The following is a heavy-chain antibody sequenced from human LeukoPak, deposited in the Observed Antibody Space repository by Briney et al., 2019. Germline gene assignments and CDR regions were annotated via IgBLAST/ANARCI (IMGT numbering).Heavy chain of an antibody. Sequence: PSQTLSLTCTVSGGSISSYYWSWIRQPPGKGLEWIGYIHYSGSTHYNPSLKSRVTISVDTSKNQFSLKLSSVTAADTAVYYCARAVGYYGSGSYYKGNWFDPWGQGTLVTVSS. CDR1: GGSISSYY. J-gene: IGHJ5*02. CDR3: ARAVGYYGSGSYYKGNWFDP. CDR2: IHYSGST. D-gene: IGHD3-10*01. V-gene: IGHV4-59*08.